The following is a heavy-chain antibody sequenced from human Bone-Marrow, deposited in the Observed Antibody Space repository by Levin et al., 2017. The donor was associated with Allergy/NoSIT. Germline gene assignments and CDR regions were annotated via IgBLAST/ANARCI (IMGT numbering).Heavy chain of an antibody. CDR1: GITFSNAW. J-gene: IGHJ4*02. CDR3: TTEAYYSITTGGQAIDY. V-gene: IGHV3-15*01. CDR2: VKSKTDGGTI. D-gene: IGHD4-11*01. Sequence: AGGSLRLSCAASGITFSNAWMSWVRQAPGKGLEWVGRVKSKTDGGTIDYAAPVKGRFAISRDDSNNKVYLQMNSLKTEDTAVYYCTTEAYYSITTGGQAIDYWGQGTLVTVSS.